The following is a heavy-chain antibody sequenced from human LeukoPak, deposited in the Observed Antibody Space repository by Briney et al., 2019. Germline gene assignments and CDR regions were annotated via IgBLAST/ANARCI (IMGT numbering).Heavy chain of an antibody. CDR2: INHSGST. CDR1: GGSFSGYY. D-gene: IGHD3-10*01. V-gene: IGHV4-34*01. Sequence: SETLSLTCAVYGGSFSGYYWSWIRQPPGKGLEWIGEINHSGSTNYNPSLKSRVTISVDTSKNQFSLKLSSVTAADTAVYYCARGTVMVRGVSHGMDVWGQGTTVTVSS. CDR3: ARGTVMVRGVSHGMDV. J-gene: IGHJ6*02.